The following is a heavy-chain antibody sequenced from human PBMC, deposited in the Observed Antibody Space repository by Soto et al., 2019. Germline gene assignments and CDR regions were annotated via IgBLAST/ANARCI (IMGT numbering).Heavy chain of an antibody. D-gene: IGHD3-22*01. V-gene: IGHV1-46*01. Sequence: XSVKVSCKASVYTFTSYYMHWVRQAPGQGLEWMGIINPSGGSTSYAQKFQGRVTMTRDTSTSTVYMELSSLRSEDTAVYYCARDRLPLDYYDSSGLDYWGQGTLVTVSS. CDR2: INPSGGST. CDR3: ARDRLPLDYYDSSGLDY. CDR1: VYTFTSYY. J-gene: IGHJ4*02.